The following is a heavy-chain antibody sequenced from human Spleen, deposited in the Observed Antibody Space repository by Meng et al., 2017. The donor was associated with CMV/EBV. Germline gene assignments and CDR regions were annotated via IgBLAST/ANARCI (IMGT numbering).Heavy chain of an antibody. J-gene: IGHJ6*02. CDR1: GYTFTSYD. Sequence: ASVKVSCKASGYTFTSYDINWVRQATGQGLEWMGWMNPNSGNSDYAHKFQGRVTITRNISINTAYMEVSSLRPEDTARYYCARDRIVGAGSGYGMDVWGQGTTVTVSS. D-gene: IGHD1-26*01. CDR3: ARDRIVGAGSGYGMDV. CDR2: MNPNSGNS. V-gene: IGHV1-8*03.